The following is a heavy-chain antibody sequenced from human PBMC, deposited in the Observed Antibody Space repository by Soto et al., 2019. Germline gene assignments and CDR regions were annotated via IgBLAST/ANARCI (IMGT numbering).Heavy chain of an antibody. CDR2: TYYRSRWYN. D-gene: IGHD1-1*01. CDR3: AGTTSHHWLYMDV. CDR1: GDSVSGDSAA. Sequence: QVQLQESGPGLVKPSQTLSVSCAISGDSVSGDSAAWNWVRLSPSRGPEWLARTYYRSRWYNDYAVSVRSRITVNADTSKNQFSLQLTSVTPEDTAIYFCAGTTSHHWLYMDVWGRGTTVTVSS. J-gene: IGHJ6*03. V-gene: IGHV6-1*01.